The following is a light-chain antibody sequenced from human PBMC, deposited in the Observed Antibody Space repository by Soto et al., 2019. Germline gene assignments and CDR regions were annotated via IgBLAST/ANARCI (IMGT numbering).Light chain of an antibody. CDR3: QQYNNWPLL. J-gene: IGKJ1*01. Sequence: EIVMTQSPATLSVSPGERATLSCRASQSVSSNLAWYQQKPGQAPRLLIYGASTRATGIPARFSGSGSGTEFTLTISSLLSEDFAVYYCQQYNNWPLLFGQGTKVDIK. CDR1: QSVSSN. CDR2: GAS. V-gene: IGKV3-15*01.